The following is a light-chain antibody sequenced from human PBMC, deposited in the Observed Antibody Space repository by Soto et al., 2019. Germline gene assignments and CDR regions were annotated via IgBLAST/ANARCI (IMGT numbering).Light chain of an antibody. CDR2: KAS. CDR1: QSISSW. V-gene: IGKV1-5*03. J-gene: IGKJ1*01. CDR3: QQYQSYSRT. Sequence: DIQMTQSPSTLSASVGDRVTITCRASQSISSWLAWYQQKPGKAPKLLIYKASSLESGVPSRFSGSGSGTEFTLTISGLQPDDFATYNCQQYQSYSRTFGQGTKVEIK.